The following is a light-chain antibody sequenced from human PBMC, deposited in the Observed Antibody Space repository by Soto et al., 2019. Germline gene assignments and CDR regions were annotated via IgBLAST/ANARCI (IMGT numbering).Light chain of an antibody. Sequence: EIVMTQSPGTLSLSPGERATLSCRASQSVSSSYLAWYQQRPGQAPRLLFYGASTRATGIPDRFSGSGSETDFALTISRLEPEDFAVYYCQQYGNSPWTFGQGTKVDIK. CDR3: QQYGNSPWT. CDR2: GAS. CDR1: QSVSSSY. V-gene: IGKV3-20*01. J-gene: IGKJ1*01.